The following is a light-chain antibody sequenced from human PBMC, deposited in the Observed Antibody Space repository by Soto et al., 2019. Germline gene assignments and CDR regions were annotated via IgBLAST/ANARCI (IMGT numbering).Light chain of an antibody. CDR1: SSDVDTYNL. V-gene: IGLV2-23*01. CDR3: CSYAGGSTDVI. CDR2: EGT. J-gene: IGLJ2*01. Sequence: QSALTQPATVSGSPGQSITISCTGTSSDVDTYNLVSWYQHHPGKAPKLMIYEGTKRPSGVSNRFSGSKSGNTASLTISGLQAEDEADYYCCSYAGGSTDVIFGGGTKLTVL.